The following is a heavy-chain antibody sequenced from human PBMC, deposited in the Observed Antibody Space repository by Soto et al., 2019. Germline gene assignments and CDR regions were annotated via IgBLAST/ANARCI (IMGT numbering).Heavy chain of an antibody. V-gene: IGHV3-33*01. CDR1: GFTFSSYG. CDR2: IWYDGSNK. J-gene: IGHJ4*02. CDR3: ARGGPLYSNPGDFFDY. D-gene: IGHD4-4*01. Sequence: GGSLRLSCAASGFTFSSYGMHWVRQAPGKGLEWVAVIWYDGSNKYYADSVKGRFTISRDNSKNTLYLQMNSLRAEDTAVYYCARGGPLYSNPGDFFDYWGQGTLVTVSS.